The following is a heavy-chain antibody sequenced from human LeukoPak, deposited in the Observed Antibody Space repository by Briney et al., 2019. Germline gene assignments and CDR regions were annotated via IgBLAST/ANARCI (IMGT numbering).Heavy chain of an antibody. CDR2: IDGSGGST. J-gene: IGHJ4*02. D-gene: IGHD2-15*01. CDR1: GFTFSGFA. V-gene: IGHV3-23*01. CDR3: ARDGLYCSGGSCYLGY. Sequence: QPGGSLRLSCAASGFTFSGFAMSWVRQAPGKGLEWVSGIDGSGGSTYYTDSVKGRFTISRDNSKNSLYLQMNSLRAEDTAVYYCARDGLYCSGGSCYLGYWGQGTLVTVSS.